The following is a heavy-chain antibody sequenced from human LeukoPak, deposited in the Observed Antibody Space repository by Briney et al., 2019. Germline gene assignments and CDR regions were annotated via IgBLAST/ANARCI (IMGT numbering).Heavy chain of an antibody. V-gene: IGHV4-34*01. Sequence: SETLSLTCAVYGGSFSGYYWSWIRQPPGKGLEWIGEINHSGSTNYNPSLKSRATISVDTSKNQFSLKLSSVTAADTAVYYCARVAPYGSGSYRNWFDPWGQGTLVTVSS. CDR3: ARVAPYGSGSYRNWFDP. D-gene: IGHD3-10*01. J-gene: IGHJ5*02. CDR1: GGSFSGYY. CDR2: INHSGST.